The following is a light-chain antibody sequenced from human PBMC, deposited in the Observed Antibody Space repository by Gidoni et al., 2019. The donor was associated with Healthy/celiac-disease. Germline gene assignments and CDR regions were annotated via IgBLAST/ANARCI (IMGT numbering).Light chain of an antibody. CDR3: QQSSKWPPIT. CDR1: QSVSSY. J-gene: IGKJ5*01. CDR2: DAS. V-gene: IGKV3-11*01. Sequence: ESVYTGGRATLSLSPGERATLSCRASQSVSSYLAWYQQKPGQAPRLLIYDASNRATGIPARFSGSGSGTDFTLTIRNLEPEEFAAYSCQQSSKWPPITFGQGTRLEIK.